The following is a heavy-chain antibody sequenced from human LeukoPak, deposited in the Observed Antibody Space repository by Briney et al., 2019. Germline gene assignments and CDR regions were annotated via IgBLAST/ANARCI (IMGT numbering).Heavy chain of an antibody. J-gene: IGHJ3*02. CDR1: GGSFSGYY. V-gene: IGHV4-34*01. CDR3: ARVTLAFDI. Sequence: SETLSLTCAVYGGSFSGYYWSWIRQPPGKGLEWIGEINHSGSTYYNPSLKSRVTISEDTSKNQSSLKLKSVTAADTAVYYCARVTLAFDIWGQGTMVTVSS. CDR2: INHSGST.